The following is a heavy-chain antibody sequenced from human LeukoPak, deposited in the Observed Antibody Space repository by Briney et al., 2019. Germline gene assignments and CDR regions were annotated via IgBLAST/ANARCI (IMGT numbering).Heavy chain of an antibody. CDR3: ARDNDDYDSSGYYFPDAFDI. CDR1: GFTFSSYW. D-gene: IGHD3-22*01. J-gene: IGHJ3*02. Sequence: GGSLKLSCAASGFTFSSYWMHWVRQAPGKGLVWVSRINSDGSSTSYADSVKGRFTISRDNAKNTLYLQMNSLRAEDTAVYYCARDNDDYDSSGYYFPDAFDIWGQGTMVTVSS. V-gene: IGHV3-74*01. CDR2: INSDGSST.